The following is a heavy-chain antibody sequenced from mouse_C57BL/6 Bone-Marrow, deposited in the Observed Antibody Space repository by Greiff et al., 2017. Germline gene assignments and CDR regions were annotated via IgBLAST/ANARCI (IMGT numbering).Heavy chain of an antibody. Sequence: QVQLKESGAELVRPGTSVKMSCKASGYTFTNYWIGWAKQRPGHGLEWIGDIYPGGGYTNYNEKFKGKATLTADKSSSTAYMQFSSLTSEDSAIYYCARGGYFAYWGQGTLVTVSA. D-gene: IGHD2-2*01. CDR3: ARGGYFAY. J-gene: IGHJ3*01. V-gene: IGHV1-63*01. CDR2: IYPGGGYT. CDR1: GYTFTNYW.